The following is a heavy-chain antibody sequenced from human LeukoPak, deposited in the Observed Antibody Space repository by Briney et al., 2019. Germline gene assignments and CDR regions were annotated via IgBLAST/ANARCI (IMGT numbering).Heavy chain of an antibody. CDR2: VHPNSGNI. D-gene: IGHD1-14*01. CDR3: ARGPRNDP. J-gene: IGHJ5*02. CDR1: GYPFTTWE. V-gene: IGHV1-8*01. Sequence: GASVKVSCKTSGYPFTTWEINWVRQAAGQGLEWMEWVHPNSGNIAYAQKFQGRVTMTRDTSISTAYMELSGLRFDDTAVYFCARGPRNDPWGQGTLVTVSS.